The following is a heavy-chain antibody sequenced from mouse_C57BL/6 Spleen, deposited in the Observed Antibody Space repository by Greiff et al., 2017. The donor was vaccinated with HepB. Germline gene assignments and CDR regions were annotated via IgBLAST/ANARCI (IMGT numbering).Heavy chain of an antibody. Sequence: EVQRVESGGGLVKPGGSLKLSCAASGFTFSSYAMSWVRQTPEKRLEWVATISDGGSYTYYPDNVKGRFTISRDNAKNNLYLQMSHLKSEDTAMYYCARDNYSNDRDYAMDYWGQGTSVTVSS. V-gene: IGHV5-4*01. CDR2: ISDGGSYT. J-gene: IGHJ4*01. D-gene: IGHD2-12*01. CDR3: ARDNYSNDRDYAMDY. CDR1: GFTFSSYA.